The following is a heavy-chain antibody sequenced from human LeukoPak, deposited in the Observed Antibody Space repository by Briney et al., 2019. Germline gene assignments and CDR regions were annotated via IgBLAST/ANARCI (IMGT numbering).Heavy chain of an antibody. CDR3: ARGGIPPDY. CDR2: ISSSSNTI. D-gene: IGHD2-2*02. CDR1: GFTFSSYS. J-gene: IGHJ4*02. V-gene: IGHV3-48*04. Sequence: GGSLRLSCAASGFTFSSYSMNWVRQAPGKGLEWVSYISSSSNTIYYADSVKGRFTISRDNAKNSLYLQMNSLRAEDTAVYYCARGGIPPDYWGQGTLVTVSS.